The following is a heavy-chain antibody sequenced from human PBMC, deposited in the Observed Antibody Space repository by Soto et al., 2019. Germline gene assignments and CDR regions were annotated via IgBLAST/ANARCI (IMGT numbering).Heavy chain of an antibody. CDR2: IWYDGSNK. CDR1: GFTISNYG. J-gene: IGHJ4*02. Sequence: QVQLVESGGGVVQPGRSLRLSCEASGFTISNYGMHWVRQAPGKGPEWVAVIWYDGSNKYCADSVKGRFTISRDNSKNTVYLQMNSLRAEDTAVYYCARERSEKVFDYWGQGTLVTVSS. CDR3: ARERSEKVFDY. V-gene: IGHV3-33*01. D-gene: IGHD1-26*01.